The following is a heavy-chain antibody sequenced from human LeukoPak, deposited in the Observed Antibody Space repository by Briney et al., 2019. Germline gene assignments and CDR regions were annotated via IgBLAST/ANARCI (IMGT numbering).Heavy chain of an antibody. V-gene: IGHV4-39*01. Sequence: SSETLSLTCTVSGGSISSSSYYWGWIRQPPGKGLEWIGSIYYSGSTYYNPSLKSRVTISVDTSKNQFSLKLSSVTAADTAVYYCARDRDGYSGDYWGQGTLVTVSS. J-gene: IGHJ4*02. CDR1: GGSISSSSYY. D-gene: IGHD5-24*01. CDR2: IYYSGST. CDR3: ARDRDGYSGDY.